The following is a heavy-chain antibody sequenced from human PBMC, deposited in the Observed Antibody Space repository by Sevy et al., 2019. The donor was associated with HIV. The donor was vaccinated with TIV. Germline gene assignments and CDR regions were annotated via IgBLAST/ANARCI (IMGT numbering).Heavy chain of an antibody. CDR1: GYTFTGYY. CDR3: ARGFSAAVAGNNWFDP. D-gene: IGHD6-19*01. Sequence: ASVKVSCKASGYTFTGYYMHWVRQAPGQGLEWMGWINPNSGGTNYAQKFQGRVTMTRDTSISTAYMELSRLRSDDTAGYYCARGFSAAVAGNNWFDPWGQGTLVTVSS. CDR2: INPNSGGT. J-gene: IGHJ5*02. V-gene: IGHV1-2*02.